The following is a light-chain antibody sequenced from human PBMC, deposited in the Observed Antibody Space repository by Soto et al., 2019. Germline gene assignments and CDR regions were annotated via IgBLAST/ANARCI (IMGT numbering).Light chain of an antibody. Sequence: EIVLTQSPCTLSLSPGERVTLSCRASQSVSSSYLAWYLQKPGQAPRLLIYGASSRATGIPDRFSGSGSGTDFILTISRLESEDFAVYYCQQYGRSPWTFGQGTKVEIK. CDR3: QQYGRSPWT. V-gene: IGKV3-20*01. CDR1: QSVSSSY. CDR2: GAS. J-gene: IGKJ1*01.